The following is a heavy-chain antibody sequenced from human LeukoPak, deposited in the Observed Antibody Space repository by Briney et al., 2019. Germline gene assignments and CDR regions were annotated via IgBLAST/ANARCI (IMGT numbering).Heavy chain of an antibody. J-gene: IGHJ4*02. V-gene: IGHV4-34*01. Sequence: SETLSLTYAVYGGSFSGYYWSWIRQPPGKGLEWIGEINHSGSTNYNPSLKSRVTISVDTSKNQFSLKLSSVTAADTAVYYCAGDPQYYYDSSGYYDVYWGQGTLVTVSS. CDR3: AGDPQYYYDSSGYYDVY. CDR1: GGSFSGYY. CDR2: INHSGST. D-gene: IGHD3-22*01.